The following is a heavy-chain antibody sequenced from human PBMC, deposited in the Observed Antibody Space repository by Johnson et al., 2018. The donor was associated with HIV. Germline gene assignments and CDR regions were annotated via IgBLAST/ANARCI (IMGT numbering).Heavy chain of an antibody. CDR1: GFTFSSYG. Sequence: VQLVESGGGVVQPGRSLRLSCAASGFTFSSYGMHWVRQAPGKGLVWVSRINSDGSSTSYADSVKGRFTISRDNAKNTLYLQMNSLRAGDTAVYYCARANDLSAFDIWGQGTMVTVSS. D-gene: IGHD1-1*01. J-gene: IGHJ3*02. V-gene: IGHV3-74*02. CDR3: ARANDLSAFDI. CDR2: INSDGSST.